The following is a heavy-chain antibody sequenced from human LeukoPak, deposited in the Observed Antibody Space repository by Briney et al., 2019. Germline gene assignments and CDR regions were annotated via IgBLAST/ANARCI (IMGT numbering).Heavy chain of an antibody. D-gene: IGHD6-19*01. J-gene: IGHJ4*02. Sequence: GESLQISCKGSGYSFTSYWIGWVRQMPGKGLEWMGIIYPSDSDTRYSPSFQGQVTISADKSINTAYLQWSSLKASDTAMYYCARHPSYTSGWPLDYWGQGTLVTVSS. CDR2: IYPSDSDT. CDR3: ARHPSYTSGWPLDY. V-gene: IGHV5-51*01. CDR1: GYSFTSYW.